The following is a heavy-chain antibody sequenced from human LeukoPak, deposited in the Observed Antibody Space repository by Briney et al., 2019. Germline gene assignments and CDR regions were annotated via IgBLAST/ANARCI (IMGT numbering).Heavy chain of an antibody. CDR3: ARDESLVVTTSCYFDY. Sequence: ASVKVSCKASGYTFTSYGISWVRQAPGQGLEWMGWISAYNGNTNYAQKLQGRVTMTTDTSTSTAYMELRSLRSDDTAVYYCARDESLVVTTSCYFDYWGQGTLVTVSS. CDR2: ISAYNGNT. J-gene: IGHJ4*02. CDR1: GYTFTSYG. V-gene: IGHV1-18*01. D-gene: IGHD3-22*01.